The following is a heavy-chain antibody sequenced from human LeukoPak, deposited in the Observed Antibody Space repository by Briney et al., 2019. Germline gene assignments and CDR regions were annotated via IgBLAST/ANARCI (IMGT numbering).Heavy chain of an antibody. CDR1: GYTFTGYY. J-gene: IGHJ3*02. V-gene: IGHV1-2*02. CDR3: ARDPMSQNPANNAFDI. D-gene: IGHD4/OR15-4a*01. CDR2: INPNSGGT. Sequence: GASVKVSCKASGYTFTGYYMHWVRQAPGQGLEWMGWINPNSGGTNYAQKFQGRVTMTRDTSISTAYMELSRPRSDDTAVYYCARDPMSQNPANNAFDIWGQGTMVTVSS.